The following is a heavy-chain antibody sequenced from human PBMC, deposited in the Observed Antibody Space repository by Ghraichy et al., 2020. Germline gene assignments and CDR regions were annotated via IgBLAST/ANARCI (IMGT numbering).Heavy chain of an antibody. CDR2: SKGRSDGGTT. CDR1: GFTFNNAW. J-gene: IGHJ4*02. D-gene: IGHD3-10*01. Sequence: GGSLRLSCAAPGFTFNNAWMSWVRQAPGKGPEWVGRSKGRSDGGTTDYAAPVKGRFTISRDDSTNTLYLQMNSLNTEDTAVYYCATSGGSGSNLHHWGQGTLVTVSS. CDR3: ATSGGSGSNLHH. V-gene: IGHV3-15*01.